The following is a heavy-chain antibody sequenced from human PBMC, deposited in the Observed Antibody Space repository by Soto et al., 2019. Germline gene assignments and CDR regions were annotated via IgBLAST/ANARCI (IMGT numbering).Heavy chain of an antibody. CDR3: ARAPSLCSSTSCDYYYMDV. Sequence: SETLSLTCTVSGGSISSGGYYWSWIRQHPGKGLEWIGYIYYSGSTYYNPSLKSRVTISVDTSKNQFSLKLSSVTAADTAVYYCARAPSLCSSTSCDYYYMDVWGKGTTVTVSS. J-gene: IGHJ6*03. CDR2: IYYSGST. V-gene: IGHV4-31*03. CDR1: GGSISSGGYY. D-gene: IGHD2-2*01.